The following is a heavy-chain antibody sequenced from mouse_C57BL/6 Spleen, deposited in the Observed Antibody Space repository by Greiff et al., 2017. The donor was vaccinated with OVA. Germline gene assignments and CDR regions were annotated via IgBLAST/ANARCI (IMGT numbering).Heavy chain of an antibody. CDR2: IDPETGGT. CDR1: GYTFTDYE. CDR3: TRENYDYSAWFAY. Sequence: VKLMESGAELVRPGASVTLSCKASGYTFTDYEMHWVKQTPVHGLEWIGAIDPETGGTAYNQKFKGKAILTADKSSSTAYMELRSLTSEDSAVYYCTRENYDYSAWFAYWGQGTLVTVSA. J-gene: IGHJ3*01. D-gene: IGHD2-4*01. V-gene: IGHV1-15*01.